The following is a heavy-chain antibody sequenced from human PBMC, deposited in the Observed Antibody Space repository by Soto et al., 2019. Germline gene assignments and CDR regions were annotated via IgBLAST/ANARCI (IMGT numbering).Heavy chain of an antibody. V-gene: IGHV4-39*01. CDR2: IYYSGST. CDR1: GGSISSSSYY. CDR3: ASCSSGWPRGGWFDP. J-gene: IGHJ5*02. Sequence: PSETLSLTCTVSGGSISSSSYYWGWIPQPPGKGLEWIGSIYYSGSTYYNPSLKSRVTISVDTSKNQFSLKLSSATAADTAVYYCASCSSGWPRGGWFDPWGQGTLVTVSS. D-gene: IGHD6-19*01.